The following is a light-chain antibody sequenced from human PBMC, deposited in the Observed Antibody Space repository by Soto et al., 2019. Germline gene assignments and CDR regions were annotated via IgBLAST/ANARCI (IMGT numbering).Light chain of an antibody. J-gene: IGKJ1*01. V-gene: IGKV3-11*01. CDR1: QSVRSY. CDR2: DAS. CDR3: QQRSDWPVT. Sequence: EIVLTQSPATLSLSPWERATLSCRASQSVRSYLAWYQQKPGQAPRLLIYDASSRATGIPARFSGSGSGTDFSLTISSLEPEDFAIYYCQQRSDWPVTFGQGTKVEIK.